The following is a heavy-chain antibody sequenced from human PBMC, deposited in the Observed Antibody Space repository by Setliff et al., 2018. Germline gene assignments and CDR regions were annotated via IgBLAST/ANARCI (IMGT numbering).Heavy chain of an antibody. D-gene: IGHD3-10*01. CDR3: ARHLLVQGTYHFDY. CDR2: MYYSGST. V-gene: IGHV4-39*01. CDR1: GGSISRGSYY. Sequence: PSETLSLTCSVSGGSISRGSYYWGWIRQSPGKGLEWIGSMYYSGSTCYNPSLKGRVTLSVDTTKNQFSLKLTSMTAADTAVYFCARHLLVQGTYHFDYWGQGSPVTAPQ. J-gene: IGHJ4*02.